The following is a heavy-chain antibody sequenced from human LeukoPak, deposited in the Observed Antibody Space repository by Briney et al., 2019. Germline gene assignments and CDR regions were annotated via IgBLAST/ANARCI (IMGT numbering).Heavy chain of an antibody. CDR2: ISFDGSNR. V-gene: IGHV3-30*18. CDR1: RFTFSSYG. CDR3: AKATSWYVHYGMDV. D-gene: IGHD6-13*01. Sequence: GGSLRLSCAASRFTFSSYGMHWVRQAPGKGLEWVAIISFDGSNRYYADSVKGRFTVSRDNSKNTLYLEMNRLRAEDTAIYFCAKATSWYVHYGMDVWGQGTTVTVSS. J-gene: IGHJ6*02.